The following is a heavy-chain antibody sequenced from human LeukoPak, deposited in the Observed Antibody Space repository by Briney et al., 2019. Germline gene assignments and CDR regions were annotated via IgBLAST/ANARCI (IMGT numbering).Heavy chain of an antibody. V-gene: IGHV3-23*01. D-gene: IGHD2-15*01. Sequence: GGSLRLSCAASAFTFSTYAMSRVRQAPGKGLESVSAISGSGATTYYADSVKGRFTISRDNSKNTLYLQMNSLRAEDTAVYYCAKAQVALPRFYYFDYWGQGTLVTVSS. CDR3: AKAQVALPRFYYFDY. CDR2: ISGSGATT. CDR1: AFTFSTYA. J-gene: IGHJ4*02.